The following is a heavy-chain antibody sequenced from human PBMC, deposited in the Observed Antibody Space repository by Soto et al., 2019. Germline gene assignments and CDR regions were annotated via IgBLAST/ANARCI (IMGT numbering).Heavy chain of an antibody. V-gene: IGHV4-34*01. CDR1: GQSFSGHS. Sequence: QVQLQQWGAGLVKPSETLSLSCAVYGQSFSGHSWAWIRQPPGKGLEWIGEIHESGSTYYNPSLKGKVTISTDTSKNQFSLKLSSVSAADTAAYFCARGSGIVALPGELEDVNYDYWGQGTLVNVSS. CDR3: ARGSGIVALPGELEDVNYDY. D-gene: IGHD1-1*01. J-gene: IGHJ4*02. CDR2: IHESGST.